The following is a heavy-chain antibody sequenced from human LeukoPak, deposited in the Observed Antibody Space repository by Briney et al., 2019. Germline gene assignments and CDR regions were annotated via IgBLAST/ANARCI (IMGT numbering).Heavy chain of an antibody. J-gene: IGHJ4*02. CDR2: IVVGSGNT. CDR1: GFTFTSSA. Sequence: ASVKVSCKASGFTFTSSAMQWARQARGQRLEWIGWIVVGSGNTNYAQKFQERVTITRDMSTSTAYMELSSLRSEDTAVYYCAADHGAAAGTGYWGQGTLVTVSS. CDR3: AADHGAAAGTGY. V-gene: IGHV1-58*02. D-gene: IGHD6-13*01.